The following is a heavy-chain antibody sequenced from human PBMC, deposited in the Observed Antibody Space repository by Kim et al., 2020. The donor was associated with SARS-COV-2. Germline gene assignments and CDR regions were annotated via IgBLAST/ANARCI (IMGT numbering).Heavy chain of an antibody. CDR3: ARSVATAPDYYYYGMDV. Sequence: GESLKISCKGSGYSFTSYWIGWMRQMPGKGLEWMGIIYPGDSDTRYSPSFQGQVTISADKSISTAYLQWSSLKASDTAMYYCARSVATAPDYYYYGMDVWGQGTTVTVSS. J-gene: IGHJ6*02. V-gene: IGHV5-51*01. CDR2: IYPGDSDT. D-gene: IGHD5-12*01. CDR1: GYSFTSYW.